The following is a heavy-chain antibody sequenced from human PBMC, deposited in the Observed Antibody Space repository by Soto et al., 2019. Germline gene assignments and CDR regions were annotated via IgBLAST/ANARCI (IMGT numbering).Heavy chain of an antibody. CDR2: IYHSGST. CDR1: SGSISSSNW. D-gene: IGHD4-4*01. J-gene: IGHJ6*03. Sequence: SETLSLTCAVSSGSISSSNWWSWVRQPPGKGLEWIGEIYHSGSTNYNPPLKSRVTISVDKSKNQFSLKLSSVTAADTAVYYCARHLLVTTNATVGTNIYYYYMDVWGKGTTVTVSS. CDR3: ARHLLVTTNATVGTNIYYYYMDV. V-gene: IGHV4-4*02.